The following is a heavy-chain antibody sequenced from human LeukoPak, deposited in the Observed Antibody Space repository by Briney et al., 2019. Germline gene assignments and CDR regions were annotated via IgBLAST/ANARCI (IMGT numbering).Heavy chain of an antibody. Sequence: GRSLRLSCEASGFTFDDYAIHWVRRAPGKGLEWVSGISWNSGSIGYADSVKGRFTISRDNAKNSLYLQMNSLRAEDMALYYCAKETNDAFDIWGQGTMVTVSS. J-gene: IGHJ3*02. CDR2: ISWNSGSI. CDR3: AKETNDAFDI. V-gene: IGHV3-9*03. CDR1: GFTFDDYA.